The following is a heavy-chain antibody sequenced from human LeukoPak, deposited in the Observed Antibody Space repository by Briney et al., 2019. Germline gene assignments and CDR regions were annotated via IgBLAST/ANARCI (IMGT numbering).Heavy chain of an antibody. Sequence: GGSLRLSCEASGFTFSAYAMTWVRQAPGKGLEWVSSIGSDNKPHYSESVKGRFAISRDNSKNTLFLKLHNLRVEDTALYYFAEDLHYYVAKDVWGQGTTVTVSS. CDR1: GFTFSAYA. D-gene: IGHD3-10*02. CDR3: AEDLHYYVAKDV. CDR2: IGSDNKP. J-gene: IGHJ6*02. V-gene: IGHV3-23*05.